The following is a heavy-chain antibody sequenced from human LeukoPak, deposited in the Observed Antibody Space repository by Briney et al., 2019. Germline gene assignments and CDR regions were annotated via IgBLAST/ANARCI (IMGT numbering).Heavy chain of an antibody. CDR1: GFTFSSYW. Sequence: GGSLRLSCAASGFTFSSYWMSWVRQAPGKGLEWVANIKQDGSEKYYVDSVKGRFTISRDNAKNSLYLQMNSLRAEDTAVYYCARDQRYCSSSSCPWEPFDYWGQGTLVTVPS. J-gene: IGHJ4*02. V-gene: IGHV3-7*05. CDR2: IKQDGSEK. CDR3: ARDQRYCSSSSCPWEPFDY. D-gene: IGHD2-2*01.